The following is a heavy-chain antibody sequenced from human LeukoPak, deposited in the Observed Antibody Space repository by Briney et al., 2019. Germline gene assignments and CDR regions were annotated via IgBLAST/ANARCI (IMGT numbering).Heavy chain of an antibody. D-gene: IGHD4-17*01. Sequence: PGGSLRLSCAASGFTFSSYEMNWVRQAPGKGLEWASYISSSGSTIYYADSVKGRFTISRDNAKNSLYLQMNSLRAEDTAVYYCARGAGYGDVGFDYWGQGTLVTVPS. J-gene: IGHJ4*02. CDR2: ISSSGSTI. CDR3: ARGAGYGDVGFDY. CDR1: GFTFSSYE. V-gene: IGHV3-48*03.